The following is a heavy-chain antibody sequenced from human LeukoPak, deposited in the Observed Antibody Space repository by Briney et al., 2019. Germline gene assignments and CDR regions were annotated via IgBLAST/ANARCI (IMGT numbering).Heavy chain of an antibody. V-gene: IGHV4-4*07. CDR2: LYISGST. CDR1: GASISSYY. CDR3: ARDLSGSLYFDY. D-gene: IGHD3-10*01. J-gene: IGHJ4*02. Sequence: SETLSLTCTVSGASISSYYYNWIRQTAGGGLEWIGRLYISGSTDYNPSLKSRVTISVDTSNNQFSLKLNSVTAADTAVYFCARDLSGSLYFDYWGQGGLVTVSS.